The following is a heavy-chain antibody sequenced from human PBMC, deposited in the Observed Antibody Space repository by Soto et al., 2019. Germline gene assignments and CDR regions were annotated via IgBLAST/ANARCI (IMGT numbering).Heavy chain of an antibody. CDR1: GGSISSYY. J-gene: IGHJ5*02. V-gene: IGHV4-59*08. CDR2: IYSSGIT. CDR3: AREDYEYDSSGYYSS. Sequence: PSETLSLTCTVSGGSISSYYWNWLRRPPGKGLEWIGSIYSSGITKYNPSLKSRVTISMDTSKNQFSLNLSSVTAVDTAVYYCAREDYEYDSSGYYSSWGQGTLVTVS. D-gene: IGHD3-22*01.